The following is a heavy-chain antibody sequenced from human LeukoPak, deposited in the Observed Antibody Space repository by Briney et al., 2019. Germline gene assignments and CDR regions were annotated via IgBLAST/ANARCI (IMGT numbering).Heavy chain of an antibody. CDR3: AREGDYVGWFDP. V-gene: IGHV4-59*01. Sequence: SETLSLTCTVSGGSISGYYWSWIRQPPGKGLEWIAYIHYSGSTNYNPPLKSRLTISVDTSKNQLSLKLSSVTAADTAVYYCAREGDYVGWFDPWGQGTLVTVSS. CDR1: GGSISGYY. CDR2: IHYSGST. J-gene: IGHJ5*02. D-gene: IGHD4-17*01.